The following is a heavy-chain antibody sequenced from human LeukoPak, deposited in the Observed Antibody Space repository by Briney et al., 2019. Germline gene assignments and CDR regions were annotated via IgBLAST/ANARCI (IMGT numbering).Heavy chain of an antibody. CDR1: GGSFSGYY. V-gene: IGHV4-34*01. J-gene: IGHJ6*02. CDR2: INHSGST. Sequence: PSETLSLTCAVYGGSFSGYYWSWIRQPPGKGLEWIGEINHSGSTNYNPSLKSRVTISVDTSKNQFSLKLSSVTAADTAVYYCAREGNIAVAGKVPDYYYYGMDVWGQGTTVTVSS. D-gene: IGHD6-19*01. CDR3: AREGNIAVAGKVPDYYYYGMDV.